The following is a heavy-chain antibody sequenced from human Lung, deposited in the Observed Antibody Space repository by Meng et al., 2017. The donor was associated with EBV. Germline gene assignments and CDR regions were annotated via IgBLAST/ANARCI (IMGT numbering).Heavy chain of an antibody. J-gene: IGHJ4*02. D-gene: IGHD1-26*01. CDR2: IYYSGSA. CDR3: XARGPSGXXYPSFDY. V-gene: IGHV4-31*02. Sequence: LRQGVRQGLLNSSQSLSRPLTVSGGSISRGGYHWSWIRQRPGKGLEWIGNIYYSGSAYYNPSLKSRVTISVDTSKNHFSLKLSSVTXXXXXVXXXARGPSGXXYPSFDYWGQGTLVTVSS. CDR1: GGSISRGGYH.